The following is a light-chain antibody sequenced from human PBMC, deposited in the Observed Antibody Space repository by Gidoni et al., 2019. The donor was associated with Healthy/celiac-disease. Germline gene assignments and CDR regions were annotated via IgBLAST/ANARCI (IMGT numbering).Light chain of an antibody. V-gene: IGLV2-18*02. CDR3: SSYTSSSTSLVV. CDR2: AVS. Sequence: QSALTQPPAVAGSPGQSGTIPCTGTSSDVGSYNRVSWYQQPPGTAPKLMIYAVSNRPSGVPDRFSGSKSGNTASLTISGLQAADEADYYCSSYTSSSTSLVVFGGGTKLTVL. J-gene: IGLJ2*01. CDR1: SSDVGSYNR.